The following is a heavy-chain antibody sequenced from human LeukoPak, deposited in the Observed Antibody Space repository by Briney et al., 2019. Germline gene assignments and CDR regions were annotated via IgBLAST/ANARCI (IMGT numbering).Heavy chain of an antibody. D-gene: IGHD5-18*01. CDR2: IKQDGSAK. CDR1: GFTFSSYW. Sequence: GGSLRLSCEASGFTFSSYWMTWVRQAPGKGLEWVANIKQDGSAKYYVDSVKGRFTISRDNAKNSLYLQMNSLRAEDTAVYYCARQDTNWFDPWGQGTLVTVSS. CDR3: ARQDTNWFDP. J-gene: IGHJ5*02. V-gene: IGHV3-7*01.